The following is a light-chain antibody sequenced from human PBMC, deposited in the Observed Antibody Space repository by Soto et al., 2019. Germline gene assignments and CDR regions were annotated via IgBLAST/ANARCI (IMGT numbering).Light chain of an antibody. V-gene: IGKV1-12*01. J-gene: IGKJ1*01. CDR1: QDLGNF. CDR2: GAS. Sequence: DIQMTQSPSSVSASVGDRFTISCRASQDLGNFLAWYQQTPGKAPRLLIHGASSLSRGIPSRFSGGGTGTHFTLPLSCQQPEDLATYFFLQTSTFPRTFGQGTKL. CDR3: LQTSTFPRT.